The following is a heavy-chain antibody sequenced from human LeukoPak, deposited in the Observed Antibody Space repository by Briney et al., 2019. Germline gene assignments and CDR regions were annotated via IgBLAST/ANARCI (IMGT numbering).Heavy chain of an antibody. Sequence: GGSLRLSCAASGFTFSSYSMNWARQAPGKGLEWVSSISSSSSYIYYADSVKGRFTISRDNAKNSLYLQMNSLRAEDTAVYYCARVDSRASWFDPWGQGTLVTVSS. CDR3: ARVDSRASWFDP. J-gene: IGHJ5*02. D-gene: IGHD3/OR15-3a*01. CDR2: ISSSSSYI. CDR1: GFTFSSYS. V-gene: IGHV3-21*01.